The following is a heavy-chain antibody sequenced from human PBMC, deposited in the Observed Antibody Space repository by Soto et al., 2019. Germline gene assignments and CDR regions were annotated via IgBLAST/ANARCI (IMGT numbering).Heavy chain of an antibody. D-gene: IGHD3-3*01. J-gene: IGHJ4*02. CDR1: GFAFNNYW. CDR3: VRDVGPITIFGEALSGYFDS. CDR2: IKYDGSEK. Sequence: GGSLRLSCAASGFAFNNYWMSWVRQAPGKGPEWVASIKYDGSEKYYVDSVKGRFTVSRDNAKNSLSMHLNSLRADDTAVYYCVRDVGPITIFGEALSGYFDSWGQGTLVTVSS. V-gene: IGHV3-7*03.